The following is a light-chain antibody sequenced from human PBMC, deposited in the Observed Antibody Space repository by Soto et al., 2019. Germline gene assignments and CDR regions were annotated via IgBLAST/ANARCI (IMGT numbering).Light chain of an antibody. CDR1: QGVSNN. V-gene: IGKV3-15*01. CDR2: GAS. Sequence: DIVLTQSPATLSVSPGDRATLSCTASQGVSNNLAWYQQRPGQAPRLLIYGASTRATGIPARFSGSGSGTEFTLTISSLQSEDFAVYYCQQYNDWPPWTFGQGTKVDIK. J-gene: IGKJ1*01. CDR3: QQYNDWPPWT.